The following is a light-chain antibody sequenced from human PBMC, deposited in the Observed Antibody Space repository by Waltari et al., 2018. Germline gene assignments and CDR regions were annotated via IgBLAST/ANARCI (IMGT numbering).Light chain of an antibody. CDR2: HAS. Sequence: DIVLTQSPGTLSLSPGERASPPCRASQSITNNYLAWYQQIPGQAPRVLIYHASTRANGIPDRFSGSGSGTDFTLTISRLEPEDFAVYYCQKYGSTPRPFGGGTKVEIK. CDR3: QKYGSTPRP. V-gene: IGKV3-20*01. CDR1: QSITNNY. J-gene: IGKJ4*01.